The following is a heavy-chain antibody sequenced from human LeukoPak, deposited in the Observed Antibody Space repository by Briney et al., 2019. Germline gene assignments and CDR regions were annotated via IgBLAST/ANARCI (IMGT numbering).Heavy chain of an antibody. CDR2: INPNSGGT. D-gene: IGHD6-13*01. V-gene: IGHV1-2*06. CDR1: GYIFTDYY. J-gene: IGHJ4*02. CDR3: ARVRQQLNYFDY. Sequence: ASVKVSCKASGYIFTDYYMHWVRQAPGQELGWMGRINPNSGGTNYAQKFQGRVTMTRDTSISTAYMELSRLRSDDTAVYYCARVRQQLNYFDYWGQGTLVTVSS.